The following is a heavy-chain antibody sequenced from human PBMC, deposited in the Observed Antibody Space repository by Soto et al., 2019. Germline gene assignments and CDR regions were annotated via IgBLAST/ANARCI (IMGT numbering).Heavy chain of an antibody. Sequence: VQLVESGGGLVKPGGSLRVSCTASGFSLSDYYMSWIRQPPGKGLEWLSYISSSGSSKYYADSVKGRFTISRDKAKNSLYLEMNSLRADDTAVYYCARFPPRVEDYDIEPWGQGTLVTVSS. CDR2: ISSSGSSK. CDR3: ARFPPRVEDYDIEP. CDR1: GFSLSDYY. D-gene: IGHD3-9*01. J-gene: IGHJ5*02. V-gene: IGHV3-11*01.